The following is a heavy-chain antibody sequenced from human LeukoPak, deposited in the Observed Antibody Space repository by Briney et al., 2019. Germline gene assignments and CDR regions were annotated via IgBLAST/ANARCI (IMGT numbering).Heavy chain of an antibody. D-gene: IGHD2-2*02. J-gene: IGHJ5*02. CDR1: GGTFSSYA. V-gene: IGHV1-69*05. CDR2: IIPIFCTA. Sequence: ASVKVSRKASGGTFSSYAISWERQAPGQGLEWSGGIIPIFCTANYAQKFQGRVTITTDESTSTAYMELSSLRSEDTAVYYCATSTYYCSSTSCYTVRWFDPWGQGTLVTVSS. CDR3: ATSTYYCSSTSCYTVRWFDP.